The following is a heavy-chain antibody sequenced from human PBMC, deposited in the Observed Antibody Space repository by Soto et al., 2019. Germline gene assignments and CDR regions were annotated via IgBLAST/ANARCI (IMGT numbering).Heavy chain of an antibody. V-gene: IGHV3-15*01. CDR1: GFIFSNAW. CDR3: TTDLDCGDYVR. CDR2: IKSKTNGGTT. J-gene: IGHJ4*02. D-gene: IGHD4-17*01. Sequence: GGSLRLSCAASGFIFSNAWMSWVRQAPGKGLEWVGRIKSKTNGGTTDYAAPVKGRFTISRDDSKNTLFLQMNSLKTEDTAVYYCTTDLDCGDYVRWGQGTLVTVSS.